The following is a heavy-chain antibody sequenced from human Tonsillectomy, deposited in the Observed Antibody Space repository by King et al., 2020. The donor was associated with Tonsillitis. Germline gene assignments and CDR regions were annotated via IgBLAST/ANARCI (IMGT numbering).Heavy chain of an antibody. CDR1: GFTFSSCG. CDR2: ISYDGNNK. J-gene: IGHJ4*02. V-gene: IGHV3-33*05. Sequence: VQLVESGGGVVQPGRSLRLSCAASGFTFSSCGMHWVRQAPGKGLEWVTVISYDGNNKYYADSVKGRFTISRDNSKNTLYLQMNSLRAEDTAVYYCAREGPGADTWRVGYFDYWGQGTLVTVSS. CDR3: AREGPGADTWRVGYFDY. D-gene: IGHD6-19*01.